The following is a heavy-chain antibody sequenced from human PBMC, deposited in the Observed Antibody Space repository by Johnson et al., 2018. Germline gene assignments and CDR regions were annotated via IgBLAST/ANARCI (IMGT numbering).Heavy chain of an antibody. CDR1: GFTFSSYD. J-gene: IGHJ4*02. Sequence: VQLVQSGGGVVQPGRSLRLSCAASGFTFSSYDMHWVCQATGKGLEWVSAISGSGGSTYYADSVKGRFTISRDNSKNTLYLQMNSLRAEDTAVYYCAKGHDYNFPFCDYWGQGTLVTVSS. CDR3: AKGHDYNFPFCDY. D-gene: IGHD5-24*01. CDR2: ISGSGGST. V-gene: IGHV3-23*04.